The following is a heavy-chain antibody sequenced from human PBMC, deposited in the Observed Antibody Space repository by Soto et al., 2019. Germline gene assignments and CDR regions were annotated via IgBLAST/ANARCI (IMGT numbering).Heavy chain of an antibody. Sequence: ASVKVSCKASGYTFTGYYMHWVRQAPGQGLEWMGWINPNSGGTNYAQKFQGWVTMTRDTSISTAYMELSRLRSDDTAVYYCARDKWSVAGSDYYYYYYGMDVWGQGTTVTVSS. J-gene: IGHJ6*02. CDR1: GYTFTGYY. D-gene: IGHD6-19*01. CDR2: INPNSGGT. CDR3: ARDKWSVAGSDYYYYYYGMDV. V-gene: IGHV1-2*04.